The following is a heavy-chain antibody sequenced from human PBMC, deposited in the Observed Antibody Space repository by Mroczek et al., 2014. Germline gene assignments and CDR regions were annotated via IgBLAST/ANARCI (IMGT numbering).Heavy chain of an antibody. V-gene: IGHV4-61*02. CDR1: GGSISSGSYY. Sequence: QVQLQESGPGLVKPSQTLSLTCTVSGGSISSGSYYWSWIRQPAGKGLEWIGRIYTSGSTNYNPSLKSRVTISVDTSKNQFSLKLSSVTAADTAVYYCASTAPARPEYFDYWGQGTLVTVSS. J-gene: IGHJ4*02. CDR3: ASTAPARPEYFDY. CDR2: IYTSGST.